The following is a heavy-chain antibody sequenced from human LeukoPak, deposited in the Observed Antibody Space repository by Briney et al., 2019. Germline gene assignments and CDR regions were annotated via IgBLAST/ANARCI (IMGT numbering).Heavy chain of an antibody. D-gene: IGHD3-10*01. CDR2: IYHSGST. J-gene: IGHJ6*02. V-gene: IGHV4-4*02. CDR1: GGSISSSNW. CDR3: ASLYGSGSFTYYYGMDV. Sequence: PSGTLSLTCAVSGGSISSSNWRSWVRQPPGRGLEWIGEIYHSGSTNYNPSFKSRVTISVDTSKNQFSLKLSSVTAADTAVYYCASLYGSGSFTYYYGMDVWGQGTTVTVSS.